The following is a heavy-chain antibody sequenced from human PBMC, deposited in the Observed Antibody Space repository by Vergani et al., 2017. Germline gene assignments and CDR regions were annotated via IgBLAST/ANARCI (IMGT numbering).Heavy chain of an antibody. Sequence: QVQLVESGGGVVQPGGSLRLSCAASRFTFSSYGMHWVRQAPGKGLEWVAFIRYDGSNKYYADSVKGRFTISRDNCKNTLYMQMNSLRAEDTAVYYCAKLIYDISGYYPGELYHDAFDIWGQGTMVTVSS. CDR1: RFTFSSYG. CDR2: IRYDGSNK. D-gene: IGHD3-22*01. V-gene: IGHV3-30*02. J-gene: IGHJ3*02. CDR3: AKLIYDISGYYPGELYHDAFDI.